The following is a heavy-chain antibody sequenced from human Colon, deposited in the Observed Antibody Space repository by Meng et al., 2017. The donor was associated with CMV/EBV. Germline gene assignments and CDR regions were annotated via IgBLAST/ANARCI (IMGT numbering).Heavy chain of an antibody. V-gene: IGHV3-7*01. Sequence: GGPLRPSCVASGFSLSDYWLNWVRQAPGKGLEWVANIKQDGSDKHYVESVKGRFIVSRDNGKNSLHLQMNNLRAEDTGVYYCARGGCIGSNCYRNYYYYGMDVWGQGTTVTVSS. CDR2: IKQDGSDK. CDR3: ARGGCIGSNCYRNYYYYGMDV. J-gene: IGHJ6*02. D-gene: IGHD2-15*01. CDR1: GFSLSDYW.